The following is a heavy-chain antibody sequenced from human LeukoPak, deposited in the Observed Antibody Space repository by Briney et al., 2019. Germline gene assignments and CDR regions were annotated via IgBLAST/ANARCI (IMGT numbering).Heavy chain of an antibody. CDR1: GYTFTSYG. CDR3: ARGGLVRGSGWYGPHRPSYFDY. D-gene: IGHD6-19*01. V-gene: IGHV1-18*04. Sequence: ASVKVSCKASGYTFTSYGISWVRQAPGQGLEWMGWISAYNGNTNYAQKLRGRVTMTTDTSTSTAYMELGSLRSDDTAVYYCARGGLVRGSGWYGPHRPSYFDYWGQGTLVTVSS. J-gene: IGHJ4*02. CDR2: ISAYNGNT.